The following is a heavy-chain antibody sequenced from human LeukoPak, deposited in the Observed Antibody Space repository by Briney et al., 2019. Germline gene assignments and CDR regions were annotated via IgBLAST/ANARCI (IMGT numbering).Heavy chain of an antibody. Sequence: SSETLSLTCTVSGGSISSYYWSWIRQPPGKGLEWIGYIYYSGSTNYNPSLKSRVTISVDTSKNQFSLKLSSVTAADTAVYYCARGRAVAGTWGLLDPWGQGTLVTVSS. CDR2: IYYSGST. V-gene: IGHV4-59*01. D-gene: IGHD6-19*01. J-gene: IGHJ5*02. CDR3: ARGRAVAGTWGLLDP. CDR1: GGSISSYY.